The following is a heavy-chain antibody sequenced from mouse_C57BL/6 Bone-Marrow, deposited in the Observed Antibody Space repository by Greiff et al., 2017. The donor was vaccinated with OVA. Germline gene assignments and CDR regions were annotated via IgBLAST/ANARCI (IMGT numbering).Heavy chain of an antibody. CDR1: GFTFSDYG. CDR3: AICDGNYVDFDY. Sequence: EVKLMESGGGLVKPGGSLKLSCAASGFTFSDYGMNWVRQAPEKGLEWVAYISRGSGTIYYADTVKGRFTISRDNAKNTLFLQMTSLRSEDTAMYYCAICDGNYVDFDYWGQGTTLTVSS. J-gene: IGHJ2*01. V-gene: IGHV5-17*01. CDR2: ISRGSGTI. D-gene: IGHD2-1*01.